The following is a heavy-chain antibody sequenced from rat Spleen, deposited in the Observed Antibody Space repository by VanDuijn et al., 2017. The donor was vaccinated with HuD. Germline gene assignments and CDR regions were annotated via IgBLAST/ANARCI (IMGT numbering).Heavy chain of an antibody. J-gene: IGHJ3*01. CDR2: INNNGGTT. D-gene: IGHD1-2*01. CDR1: GFTFSGFP. Sequence: EVQLVESGGGLVQPGRSMRLSCVASGFTFSGFPMAWVRQAPAKGLEWVATINNNGGTTYYRDSVKGRFTISRDNARSTLYLQMDSLRSEDTATYYCTTRPYYSSLNWFPYWGQGTLVTVSS. V-gene: IGHV5-46*01. CDR3: TTRPYYSSLNWFPY.